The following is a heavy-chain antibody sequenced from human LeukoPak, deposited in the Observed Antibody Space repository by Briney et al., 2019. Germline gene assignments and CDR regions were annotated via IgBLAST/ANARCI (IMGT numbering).Heavy chain of an antibody. J-gene: IGHJ4*02. Sequence: PGGSLRLSCAASGFTFSNYWMSWVRQAPGKGLEWVANIKQDGSEKYYVDSVRGRFTISRDNAKNSLDLQMNNLRAEGTAIYYCARELGIDRFDYWGRGTLVTVSS. CDR1: GFTFSNYW. D-gene: IGHD7-27*01. CDR2: IKQDGSEK. V-gene: IGHV3-7*01. CDR3: ARELGIDRFDY.